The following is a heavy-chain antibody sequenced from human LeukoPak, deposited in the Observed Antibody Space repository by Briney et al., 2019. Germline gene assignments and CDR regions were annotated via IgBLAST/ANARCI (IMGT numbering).Heavy chain of an antibody. CDR3: AKERTGGWPFDY. CDR2: MNSDGSST. V-gene: IGHV3-74*01. D-gene: IGHD6-19*01. Sequence: GGSLRLSCAASGFTFSSYWMHWVRQTPGKGLVWVSRMNSDGSSTTYADCVEGRFTIFRDNAKNTLYLQMTSLRADDTAVYYCAKERTGGWPFDYWGQGTLVTVSS. CDR1: GFTFSSYW. J-gene: IGHJ4*02.